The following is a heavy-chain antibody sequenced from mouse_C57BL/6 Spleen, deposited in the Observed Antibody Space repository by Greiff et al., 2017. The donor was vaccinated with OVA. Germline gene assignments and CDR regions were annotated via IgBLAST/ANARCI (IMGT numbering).Heavy chain of an antibody. CDR3: ARDGYYGSSPLYAMDY. J-gene: IGHJ4*01. V-gene: IGHV5-16*01. CDR1: GFTFSDYY. D-gene: IGHD1-1*01. CDR2: INYDGSST. Sequence: EVKLMESEGGLVQPGSSMKLSCTASGFTFSDYYMAWVRQVPEKGLEWVANINYDGSSTYYLDSLKSRFIISRDNAKNILYLQMSSLKSEDTATYYCARDGYYGSSPLYAMDYWGQGTSVTVSS.